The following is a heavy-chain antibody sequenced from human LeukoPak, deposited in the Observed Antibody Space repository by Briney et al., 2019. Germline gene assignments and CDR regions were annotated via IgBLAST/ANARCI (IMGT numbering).Heavy chain of an antibody. V-gene: IGHV3-15*01. CDR2: IKSKTDGGTT. Sequence: GGSLRLSCAASGFTFSNAWMSWVRQAPGKGLEWVGRIKSKTDGGTTDYAAPVKGRFTISRDNAKNTLYLQMNSLRVEDTALFYCTKDPLYDSSGYYYDGTFDIWGQGTMVTVSS. CDR3: TKDPLYDSSGYYYDGTFDI. J-gene: IGHJ3*02. D-gene: IGHD3-22*01. CDR1: GFTFSNAW.